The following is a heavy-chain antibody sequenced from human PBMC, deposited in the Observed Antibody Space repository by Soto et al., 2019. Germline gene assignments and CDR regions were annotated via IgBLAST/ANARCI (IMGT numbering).Heavy chain of an antibody. CDR1: GFTVSSNY. Sequence: EVQLVESGGGLVQPGGSLRLSCAASGFTVSSNYMSWVLQAPGKGLEWVSGIYSGGSTYYADSVKGRFTISRDNSKNTLYLQMNSLRAEDTAVYYCARVLRFLYHLWFDPWGQGTLVTVSS. CDR2: IYSGGST. V-gene: IGHV3-66*01. J-gene: IGHJ5*02. CDR3: ARVLRFLYHLWFDP. D-gene: IGHD3-3*01.